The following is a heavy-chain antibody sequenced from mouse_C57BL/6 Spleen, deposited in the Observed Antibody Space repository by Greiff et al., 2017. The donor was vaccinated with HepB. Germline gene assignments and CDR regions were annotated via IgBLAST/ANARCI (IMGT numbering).Heavy chain of an antibody. CDR2: INPNNGGT. Sequence: EVQLQQSGPELVKPGASVKISCKASGYTFTDYYMNWVKQSHGKSLEWIGDINPNNGGTSYNQKFKGKATLTVDKSSSTAYMELRSLTSEDSAVYDCARLGSSYNYFDYWGQGTTLTVSS. CDR1: GYTFTDYY. V-gene: IGHV1-26*01. CDR3: ARLGSSYNYFDY. D-gene: IGHD1-1*01. J-gene: IGHJ2*01.